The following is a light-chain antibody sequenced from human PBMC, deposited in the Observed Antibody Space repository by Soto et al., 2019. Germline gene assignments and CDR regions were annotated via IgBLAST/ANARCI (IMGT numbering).Light chain of an antibody. CDR3: QQYNPYSRT. CDR1: QSIGSW. V-gene: IGKV1-5*01. Sequence: DIQMTQSPSTLSASVGNRVTITCRASQSIGSWLAWYQQKPGKAPNLLIYAASSLQSGVPSRFSGSGSGTDFTLTISSLQRDDFAIYYCQQYNPYSRTFDQGTKVEIK. CDR2: AAS. J-gene: IGKJ1*01.